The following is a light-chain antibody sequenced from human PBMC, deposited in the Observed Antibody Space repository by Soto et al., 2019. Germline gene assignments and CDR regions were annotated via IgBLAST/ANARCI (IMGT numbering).Light chain of an antibody. J-gene: IGKJ5*01. V-gene: IGKV3-20*01. CDR3: PHYGSSPPVT. Sequence: EMVLTQSPGTLALAPGESATRSCRSSQTTSAEYLAWYQQRPGLAPTLLVHGASSRANAIPARFRGSGSGTAFTPTISGLEPEDPAVYFSPHYGSSPPVTFGQGTRLEIK. CDR2: GAS. CDR1: QTTSAEY.